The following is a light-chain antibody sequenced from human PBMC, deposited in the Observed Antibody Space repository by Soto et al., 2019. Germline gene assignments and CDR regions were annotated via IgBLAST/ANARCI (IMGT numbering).Light chain of an antibody. J-gene: IGKJ2*01. V-gene: IGKV1-39*01. Sequence: DIPMTQSPSSLSASVGDRVTIACRASQSIGRSLNWYQQRPGKAPDVVIYAASSLRSGVPPRFSVSGSVTDFTLTIYSLQPEDLATYFCQQSYSTPYTFGQGTKLEI. CDR3: QQSYSTPYT. CDR2: AAS. CDR1: QSIGRS.